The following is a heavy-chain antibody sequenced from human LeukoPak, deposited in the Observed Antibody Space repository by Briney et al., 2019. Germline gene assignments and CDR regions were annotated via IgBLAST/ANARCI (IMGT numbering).Heavy chain of an antibody. D-gene: IGHD5-18*01. CDR2: VFDSGRT. Sequence: SETLSLTCTVSGGSMTAHHWNWIRQTPGKGLEWIGCVFDSGRTKENPSLKSRVTLSADTSKNQLSLRLSSVTAADTAVYYCTTIKRGNIFGYFDFWGQGILVTVSS. J-gene: IGHJ4*02. CDR3: TTIKRGNIFGYFDF. CDR1: GGSMTAHH. V-gene: IGHV4-59*11.